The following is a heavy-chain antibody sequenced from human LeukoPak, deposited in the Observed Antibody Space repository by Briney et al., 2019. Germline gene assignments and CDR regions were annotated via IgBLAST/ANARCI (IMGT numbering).Heavy chain of an antibody. Sequence: ASVKVSCKASGYTFTSYGISWVRQAPGQGLERMGWISAYNGNTNYAQKLQGRVTMTTDTSTSTAYMELRSLRSDDTAVYYCARSDCSSTSCSYGMDVWGQGTTVTVSS. V-gene: IGHV1-18*01. CDR3: ARSDCSSTSCSYGMDV. D-gene: IGHD2-2*01. CDR1: GYTFTSYG. J-gene: IGHJ6*02. CDR2: ISAYNGNT.